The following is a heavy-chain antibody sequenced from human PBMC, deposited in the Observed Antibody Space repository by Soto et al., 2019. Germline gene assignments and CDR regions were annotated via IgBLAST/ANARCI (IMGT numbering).Heavy chain of an antibody. V-gene: IGHV4-59*12. CDR1: GGSISSYY. J-gene: IGHJ5*02. D-gene: IGHD3-10*01. Sequence: SETLSLTCTVSGGSISSYYWSWIRQPPGKGLEWIGYIYYTGSTNYNPSLKSRVTISVDTSKNHFSLKLSSVTAADTAVYYCARVGYGSGSYYNWNWFDPWGQGTLVTVSS. CDR2: IYYTGST. CDR3: ARVGYGSGSYYNWNWFDP.